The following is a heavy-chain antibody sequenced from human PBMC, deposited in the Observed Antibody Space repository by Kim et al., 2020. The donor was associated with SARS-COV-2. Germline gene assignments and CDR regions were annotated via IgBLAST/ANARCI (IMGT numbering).Heavy chain of an antibody. CDR2: ISGGNGNT. Sequence: ASVKVSCKASGYTFTSYAIHWVRQAPGQRPEWMGWISGGNGNTKYSQKFQGRVTITRDTSATTAYMELSSLRSEDTAVYYCARDMGYQLLFLWGQGTLVTVSS. CDR3: ARDMGYQLLFL. CDR1: GYTFTSYA. V-gene: IGHV1-3*01. J-gene: IGHJ4*02. D-gene: IGHD2-2*01.